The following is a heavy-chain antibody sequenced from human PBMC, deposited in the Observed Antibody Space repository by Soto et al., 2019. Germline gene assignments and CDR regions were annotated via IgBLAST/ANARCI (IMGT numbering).Heavy chain of an antibody. J-gene: IGHJ6*02. V-gene: IGHV1-69*06. CDR1: GGTFSSYA. D-gene: IGHD6-6*01. CDR3: ARGAYSSFPSDYYYGMDV. Sequence: SVKVSCKASGGTFSSYAISWVRQAPGQGLEWMGGITPIFGTANYAQKFQGRVTITADKSTSTAYMELSSLRSEDTAVYYCARGAYSSFPSDYYYGMDVWGQGTTVTVSS. CDR2: ITPIFGTA.